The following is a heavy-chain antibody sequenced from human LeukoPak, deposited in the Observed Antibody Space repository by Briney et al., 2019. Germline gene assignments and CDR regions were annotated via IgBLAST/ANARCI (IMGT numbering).Heavy chain of an antibody. V-gene: IGHV4-30-2*01. Sequence: PSETLSLTCTVSGGSISSGGYYWSWIRQPPGKGLEWIGYIYHSGSTYYNPSLKSRVTISVDTSRVQFSLKLRSVTAADTAVYYCARGGYYYLDVWGKGTTVTVSS. CDR3: ARGGYYYLDV. CDR2: IYHSGST. CDR1: GGSISSGGYY. J-gene: IGHJ6*03.